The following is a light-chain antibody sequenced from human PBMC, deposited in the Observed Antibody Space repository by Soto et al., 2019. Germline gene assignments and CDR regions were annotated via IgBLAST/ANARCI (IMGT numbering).Light chain of an antibody. V-gene: IGKV1-39*01. CDR1: QSINIY. CDR2: VAS. J-gene: IGKJ4*01. Sequence: DIQMTQSPSSLSAYVGDSVTITCRASQSINIYLSWYQQKPGKAPKLLINVASTLQGGVPSRFSGSGSGTEFTLAISSLQPEDSATYYCQQSFTTPQTFGGGTRVEIK. CDR3: QQSFTTPQT.